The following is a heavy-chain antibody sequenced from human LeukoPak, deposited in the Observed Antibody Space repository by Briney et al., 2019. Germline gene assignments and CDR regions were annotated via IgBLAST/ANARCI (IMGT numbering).Heavy chain of an antibody. CDR1: GFTFSSYS. CDR2: ISSSSSYI. J-gene: IGHJ5*01. CDR3: ARVYCSGGSCYSAFDF. D-gene: IGHD2-15*01. V-gene: IGHV3-21*01. Sequence: GGSLRLSCAASGFTFSSYSMNWVRQAPGKGLEWVSSISSSSSYIYYADSVKGRFTISRDNAKNSLYLQMNSLRAEDTAVHYCARVYCSGGSCYSAFDFWGQGTLVTVSS.